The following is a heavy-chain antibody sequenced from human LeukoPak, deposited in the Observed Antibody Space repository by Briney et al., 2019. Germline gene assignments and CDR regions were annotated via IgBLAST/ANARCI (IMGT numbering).Heavy chain of an antibody. CDR1: GGSISSYY. V-gene: IGHV4-59*01. J-gene: IGHJ4*02. Sequence: KPSETLSLTCTVSGGSISSYYWSWIRQPPGKGLEWIGYNYYSGSTNYNPSLKSRVTISVDTSKNQFSLKLSSVTAADTAVYYCARDIDYWGQGTLVTVSS. CDR3: ARDIDY. CDR2: NYYSGST.